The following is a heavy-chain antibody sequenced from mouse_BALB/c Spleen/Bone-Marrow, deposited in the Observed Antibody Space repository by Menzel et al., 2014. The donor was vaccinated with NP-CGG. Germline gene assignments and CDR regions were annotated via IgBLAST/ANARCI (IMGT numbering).Heavy chain of an antibody. Sequence: QVQLQQPGAELVRPGASVKLSCQASGYTFTSYWINWVKQRPGQGLEWIGNIYPSDSYTNYNQKFKDKATLTVDKSSSTAYMQLSSPTSEDSAVYYCTRRDYAMDYWGQGTSVTVSS. CDR3: TRRDYAMDY. V-gene: IGHV1-69*02. CDR1: GYTFTSYW. CDR2: IYPSDSYT. J-gene: IGHJ4*01.